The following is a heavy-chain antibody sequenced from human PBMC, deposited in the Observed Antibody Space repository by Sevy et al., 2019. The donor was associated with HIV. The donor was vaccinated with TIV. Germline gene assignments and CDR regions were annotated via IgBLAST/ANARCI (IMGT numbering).Heavy chain of an antibody. CDR3: VREDINAPRTLLSFDI. CDR2: INPNSGVT. D-gene: IGHD3-3*01. CDR1: GYIFCDYN. Sequence: ASVKVSCKTTGYIFCDYNMHWVRQAPGQGLEWMALINPNSGVTIYAHNFRGRVSVTRDTSMSTAYMELSGLTSDDTAVYYCVREDINAPRTLLSFDIWGQGTMVTVSS. J-gene: IGHJ3*02. V-gene: IGHV1-2*06.